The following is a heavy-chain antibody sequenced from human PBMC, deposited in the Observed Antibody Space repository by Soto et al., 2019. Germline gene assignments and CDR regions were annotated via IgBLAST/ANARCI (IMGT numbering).Heavy chain of an antibody. V-gene: IGHV1-69*10. Sequence: ASVKVSCKASGGTFSSYAISWVRQAPGQGLEWMGGIIPILGIANYAQKFQGRVTITADKSTSTAYMELSSLRSEDTAVYYCARSHTHTDYYGSGSYNYWGQGTLVTVSS. CDR1: GGTFSSYA. CDR2: IIPILGIA. D-gene: IGHD3-10*01. J-gene: IGHJ4*02. CDR3: ARSHTHTDYYGSGSYNY.